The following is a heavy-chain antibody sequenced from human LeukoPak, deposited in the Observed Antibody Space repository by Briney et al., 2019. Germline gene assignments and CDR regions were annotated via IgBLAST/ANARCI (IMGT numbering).Heavy chain of an antibody. CDR1: GFSFSSYT. D-gene: IGHD2-21*02. Sequence: GECLRLSCAASGFSFSSYTMNWVRQAPGKGLEWVSIMFRSMRYIFYADSVKGRFTISRDNAKNAQYLQMNSLRVEDTAVYYCARDGRCGGNCYASWGQGTLVTV. CDR3: ARDGRCGGNCYAS. V-gene: IGHV3-21*01. CDR2: MFRSMRYI. J-gene: IGHJ4*02.